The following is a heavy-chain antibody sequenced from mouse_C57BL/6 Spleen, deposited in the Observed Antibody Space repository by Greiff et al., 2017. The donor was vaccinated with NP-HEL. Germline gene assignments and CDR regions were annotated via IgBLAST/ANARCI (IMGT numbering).Heavy chain of an antibody. J-gene: IGHJ3*01. CDR2: IHPNSGST. CDR1: GYTFTSYW. V-gene: IGHV1-64*01. CDR3: ARWGYGSSRAY. Sequence: QVQLQQPGAELVKPGASVKLSCKASGYTFTSYWMHWVKQRPGQGLEWIGMIHPNSGSTNYNEKFKSKATLTVDKSSSTAYMQLSSLTSEDSAVYYCARWGYGSSRAYWGQGTLVTVSA. D-gene: IGHD1-1*01.